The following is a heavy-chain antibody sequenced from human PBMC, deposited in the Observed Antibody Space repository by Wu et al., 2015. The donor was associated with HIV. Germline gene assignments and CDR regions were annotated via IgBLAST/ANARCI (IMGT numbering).Heavy chain of an antibody. D-gene: IGHD3-3*01. CDR1: GYTFTSYG. J-gene: IGHJ4*02. CDR3: ARGLAPLFTIFGVVTIYYFDY. Sequence: QVQLVQSGAEVKKPGASVKVSCKASGYTFTSYGISWVRQATGQGLEWMGWMNPNSGNTGYAQKFQGRVTITRNTSISTAYMELSSLRSEDTAVYYCARGLAPLFTIFGVVTIYYFDYWAREPWSPSPQ. V-gene: IGHV1-8*03. CDR2: MNPNSGNT.